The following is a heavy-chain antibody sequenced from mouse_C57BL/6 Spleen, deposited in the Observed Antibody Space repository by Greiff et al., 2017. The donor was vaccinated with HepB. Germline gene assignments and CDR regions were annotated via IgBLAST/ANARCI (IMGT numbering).Heavy chain of an antibody. D-gene: IGHD2-12*01. J-gene: IGHJ1*03. CDR3: ASYSSYWYFDV. V-gene: IGHV3-6*01. CDR2: ISYDGSN. CDR1: GYSITSGYY. Sequence: EVQLVESGPGLVKPSQSLSLTCSVTGYSITSGYYWNWIRQFPGNKLEWMGYISYDGSNNYNPSLKNRISITRDTSKNQFFLKLTSVTTEDTATYYCASYSSYWYFDVWGTGTTVTVSS.